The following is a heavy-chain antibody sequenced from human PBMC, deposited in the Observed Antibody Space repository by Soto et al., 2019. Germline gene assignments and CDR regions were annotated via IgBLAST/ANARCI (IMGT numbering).Heavy chain of an antibody. J-gene: IGHJ6*02. V-gene: IGHV4-39*01. CDR3: ARLHGYCISTSCYGYYAMDV. CDR1: VGAINSGSYS. Sequence: SETLSLSCTVSVGAINSGSYSWGWIRQPPGMGMEWIGTFYYSASTYYNPSPKSRVTISVDTSKNQFSLKLSSVTAADTAVYYCARLHGYCISTSCYGYYAMDVWGQGTTVT. D-gene: IGHD2-2*01. CDR2: FYYSAST.